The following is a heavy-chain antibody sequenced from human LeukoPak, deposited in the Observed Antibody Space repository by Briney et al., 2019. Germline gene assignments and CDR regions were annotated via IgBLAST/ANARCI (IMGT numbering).Heavy chain of an antibody. Sequence: GESLKISCKGFGYSFTSYWIGWVRQMPRKGLEWMGIIYPGDSDTRYSPSFQGQVTISADKSISTAYLQWSSLKASDTAMYYCARHQWSYDDSSGYLDAFDIWGQGTMVTVSS. V-gene: IGHV5-51*01. D-gene: IGHD3-22*01. J-gene: IGHJ3*02. CDR2: IYPGDSDT. CDR1: GYSFTSYW. CDR3: ARHQWSYDDSSGYLDAFDI.